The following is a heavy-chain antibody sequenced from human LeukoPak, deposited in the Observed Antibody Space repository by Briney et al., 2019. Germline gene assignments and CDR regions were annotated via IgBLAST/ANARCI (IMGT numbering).Heavy chain of an antibody. D-gene: IGHD3-22*01. CDR1: GFTFYMYA. CDR2: MCGTAGCT. V-gene: IGHV3-23*01. CDR3: AKDRPNFHENSGHYYRRDGDS. J-gene: IGHJ5*01. Sequence: DPGXXLTLSCQASGFTFYMYAMSWVRQAPGKGLEWVASMCGTAGCTFYPDSVKGRFTISRDNSKNVLYLRMNSLTAEDTAIYYCAKDRPNFHENSGHYYRRDGDSWGQGTLVTVSS.